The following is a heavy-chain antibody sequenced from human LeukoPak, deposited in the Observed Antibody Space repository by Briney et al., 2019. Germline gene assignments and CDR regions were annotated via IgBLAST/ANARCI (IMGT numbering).Heavy chain of an antibody. Sequence: DPSETLSLTCTVSGYSISSGYYWGWIRQPPGKGLEWIGSIYHSGSTYYNPSLKSRVTISVDTSKNQFSLKLSSVTAADTAVYYCARARRGAGLDYWGQGTLVTVSS. J-gene: IGHJ4*02. CDR3: ARARRGAGLDY. D-gene: IGHD1-26*01. CDR2: IYHSGST. V-gene: IGHV4-38-2*02. CDR1: GYSISSGYY.